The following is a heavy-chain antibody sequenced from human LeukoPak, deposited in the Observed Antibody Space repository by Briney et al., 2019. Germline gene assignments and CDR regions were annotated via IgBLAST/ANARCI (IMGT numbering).Heavy chain of an antibody. CDR2: ISSSSSYI. D-gene: IGHD2-2*01. J-gene: IGHJ5*02. CDR3: ARVLGYCSSTSCYNWFDP. V-gene: IGHV3-21*01. CDR1: GFTFSSYS. Sequence: GGSLRLSCAASGFTFSSYSMNWVRQAPGKGLEWVSSISSSSSYIYYADSVKGRFTISRDNAKNSLYLQMNSLRAEDTAVYYCARVLGYCSSTSCYNWFDPWAREPWSPSPQ.